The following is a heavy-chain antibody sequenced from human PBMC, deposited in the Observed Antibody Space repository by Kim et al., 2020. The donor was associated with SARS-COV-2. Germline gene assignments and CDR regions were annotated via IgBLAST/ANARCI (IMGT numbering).Heavy chain of an antibody. CDR3: TRSSTSWYVVGMDV. D-gene: IGHD2-2*01. V-gene: IGHV3-49*03. Sequence: GGSLRLSCTASGFTFGDYAMSWFRQAPGKGLEWVGFIRSKAYGGTTEYAASVKGRFTISRDDSKSIAYLQMNSLKTEDTAVYYCTRSSTSWYVVGMDVWGQGTTVTVSS. J-gene: IGHJ6*02. CDR1: GFTFGDYA. CDR2: IRSKAYGGTT.